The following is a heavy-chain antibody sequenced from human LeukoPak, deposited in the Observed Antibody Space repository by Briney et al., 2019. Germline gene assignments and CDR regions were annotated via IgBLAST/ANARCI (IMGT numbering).Heavy chain of an antibody. CDR2: IYPGDSDT. CDR3: ARLSADDNDFWSGYLNAFDI. J-gene: IGHJ3*02. D-gene: IGHD3-3*01. CDR1: GYSFTSYW. Sequence: GESLKISCKGSGYSFTSYWIGWVRQMPGKGLEWMGIIYPGDSDTRYSPSFQGQVTISADKSISTAYLQWSSLKASDTAMYYCARLSADDNDFWSGYLNAFDIWGQGTMVTVSS. V-gene: IGHV5-51*01.